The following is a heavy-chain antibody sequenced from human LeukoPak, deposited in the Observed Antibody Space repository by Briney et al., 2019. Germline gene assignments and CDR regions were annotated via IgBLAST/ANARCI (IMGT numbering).Heavy chain of an antibody. J-gene: IGHJ3*02. CDR2: ISYDGSNK. V-gene: IGHV3-30*04. D-gene: IGHD3-22*01. Sequence: PTGGSLRLSCAASGFTFSSYAMHWVRQAPGKGLEWVAVISYDGSNKYYTDSVKGRFTISRDNSKNTLYLQMNSLRDEDTAVYYCARATYYYDTSTSSGASDIWGQGTMVIVSS. CDR3: ARATYYYDTSTSSGASDI. CDR1: GFTFSSYA.